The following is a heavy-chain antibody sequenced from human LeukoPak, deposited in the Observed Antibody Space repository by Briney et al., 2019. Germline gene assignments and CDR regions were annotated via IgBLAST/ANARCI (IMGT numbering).Heavy chain of an antibody. CDR1: GGTFSSYA. D-gene: IGHD6-19*01. Sequence: KVSCKASGGTFSSYAISWVRQAPGQGLEWMGGIIPIFGTANYAQKFQGRVTITADESTSTAYMELSSLRSEDTAVYYCARVGIAVAGEEDYWGQGTLVTVSS. CDR3: ARVGIAVAGEEDY. V-gene: IGHV1-69*01. J-gene: IGHJ4*02. CDR2: IIPIFGTA.